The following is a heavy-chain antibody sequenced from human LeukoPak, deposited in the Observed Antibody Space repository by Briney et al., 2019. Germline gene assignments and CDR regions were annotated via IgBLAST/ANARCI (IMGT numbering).Heavy chain of an antibody. Sequence: SETLSLTCTVSGGSISSYYWSWIRQPPGKGLEWIGYIYYSGSTNYNPSLKSRVTISVDTSKNQFSLKLSSVTAADTAVYYCARGSSTSSWYYYYYYMDVWGKGTTVTVSS. D-gene: IGHD2-2*01. CDR1: GGSISSYY. CDR3: ARGSSTSSWYYYYYYMDV. CDR2: IYYSGST. J-gene: IGHJ6*03. V-gene: IGHV4-59*01.